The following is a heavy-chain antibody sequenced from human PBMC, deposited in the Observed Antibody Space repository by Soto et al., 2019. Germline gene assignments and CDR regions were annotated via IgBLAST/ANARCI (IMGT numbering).Heavy chain of an antibody. V-gene: IGHV3-9*01. CDR1: GFTFDDYA. D-gene: IGHD3-9*01. J-gene: IGHJ5*02. CDR3: ARVDSQDFDWMQPFGL. CDR2: ISWNSRSI. Sequence: EVQLVESGGGLVQPGRSLSLSCEASGFTFDDYAMHWVRQAPGKGLEWVSGISWNSRSIGYADSVKGRFTISRDSAKNSLYLQMKTLRPEDTAFYYCARVDSQDFDWMQPFGLWGQGTLVTVSS.